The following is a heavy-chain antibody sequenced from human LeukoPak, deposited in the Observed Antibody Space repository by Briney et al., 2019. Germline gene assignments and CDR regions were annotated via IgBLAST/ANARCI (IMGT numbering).Heavy chain of an antibody. CDR1: GFTFSDYY. J-gene: IGHJ5*02. CDR2: ISTTSTYT. CDR3: ARDWYCSSSICYTDRNWFDP. V-gene: IGHV3-11*05. Sequence: GGSLRLSCAASGFTFSDYYMSYIRQAPGRGREWVSYISTTSTYTDYADSVRGRFTISRDNAKNLLYLQMNSLRPEDTAVYYCARDWYCSSSICYTDRNWFDPWGQGTLVTVSS. D-gene: IGHD2-2*02.